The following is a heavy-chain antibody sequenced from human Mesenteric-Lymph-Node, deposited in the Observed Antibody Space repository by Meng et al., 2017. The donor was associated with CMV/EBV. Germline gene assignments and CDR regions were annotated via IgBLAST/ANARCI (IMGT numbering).Heavy chain of an antibody. Sequence: GESLKISCVASGFTFTSYTMYWVRQAPGKGLEWVSPISDSSTYIYYADSVKGRFTISRENAKKSLYLQMNSLRAEDTAVYYCAKEHEARRTSILFADSWGQGTLVTVSS. V-gene: IGHV3-21*04. D-gene: IGHD2-21*01. J-gene: IGHJ4*02. CDR1: GFTFTSYT. CDR2: ISDSSTYI. CDR3: AKEHEARRTSILFADS.